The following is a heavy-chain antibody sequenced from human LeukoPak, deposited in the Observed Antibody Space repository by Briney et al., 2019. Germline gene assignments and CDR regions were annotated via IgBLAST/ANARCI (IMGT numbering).Heavy chain of an antibody. CDR2: IWYDGINK. CDR3: ARVPYYDSSGYHDY. J-gene: IGHJ4*02. D-gene: IGHD3-22*01. V-gene: IGHV3-33*01. Sequence: GGSLRLSCAASGFTFSSYGMHWVRQAPGKGLEWVAVIWYDGINKYYADSVKGRFTTSRDNSKNTLYLQMNSLRAEDTAVYYCARVPYYDSSGYHDYWGQGTLVTVSS. CDR1: GFTFSSYG.